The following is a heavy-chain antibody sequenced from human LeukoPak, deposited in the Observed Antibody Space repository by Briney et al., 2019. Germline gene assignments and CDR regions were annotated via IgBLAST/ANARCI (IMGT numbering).Heavy chain of an antibody. V-gene: IGHV1-24*01. J-gene: IGHJ3*02. CDR3: ATKRTYYDSSGYPTQDAFDI. CDR2: FDPEDGET. D-gene: IGHD3-22*01. CDR1: GYTLTELS. Sequence: GASVKVSCKVSGYTLTELSMHWVRQAPGKGLEWMGGFDPEDGETIYAQKFQGRVTMTEDTSTDTAYMELSSLRSEDTAVYYCATKRTYYDSSGYPTQDAFDIWGQGTMVTVSS.